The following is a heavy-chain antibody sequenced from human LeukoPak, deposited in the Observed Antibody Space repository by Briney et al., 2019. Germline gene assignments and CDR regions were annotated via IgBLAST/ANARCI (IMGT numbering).Heavy chain of an antibody. CDR2: ISSSSSYI. CDR1: GFTFSSYT. CDR3: AKLAGAYTESLRLLDY. V-gene: IGHV3-21*01. D-gene: IGHD2-2*02. J-gene: IGHJ4*02. Sequence: PGGSLRLSCAASGFTFSSYTMNWVRQAPGKGLEWVSSISSSSSYIYYADSVKGRFTISRDNAKNSLYLQMNSLRAEDTAVYYCAKLAGAYTESLRLLDYWGQGTLVTVSS.